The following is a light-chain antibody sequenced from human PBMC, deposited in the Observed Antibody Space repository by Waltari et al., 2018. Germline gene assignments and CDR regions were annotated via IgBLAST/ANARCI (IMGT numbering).Light chain of an antibody. V-gene: IGLV2-14*01. CDR3: SSYTSSSTLYV. CDR2: EVS. Sequence: QSALTQPASLSASPGQSIGISCTRTSTDVGGNNYVSWYQQHPGKAPKLMIYEVSNRPSGVSNRFSGSKSGTTASLTISGLQAEDEADYYCSSYTSSSTLYVFGTGTKVTVL. J-gene: IGLJ1*01. CDR1: STDVGGNNY.